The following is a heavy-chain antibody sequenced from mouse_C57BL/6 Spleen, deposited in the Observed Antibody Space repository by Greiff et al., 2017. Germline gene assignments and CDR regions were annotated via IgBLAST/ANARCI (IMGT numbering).Heavy chain of an antibody. CDR2: ISNLAYSI. V-gene: IGHV5-15*01. J-gene: IGHJ1*03. Sequence: EVKLMESGGGLVQPGGSLKLSCAASGFTFSDYGMAWVRQAPRKGLEWVAFISNLAYSIYYADTVTGRFTISGENAKNTLYLEISSLRSEDTAMYYCARQANWERYFDVWGTGTTVTVSS. CDR1: GFTFSDYG. CDR3: ARQANWERYFDV. D-gene: IGHD4-1*01.